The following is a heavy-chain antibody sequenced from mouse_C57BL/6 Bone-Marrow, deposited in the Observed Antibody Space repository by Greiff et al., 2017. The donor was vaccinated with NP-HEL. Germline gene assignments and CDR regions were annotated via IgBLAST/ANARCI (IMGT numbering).Heavy chain of an antibody. Sequence: QVQLQQPGAELVKPGASVKMSCKASGYTFTSYWITWVKQRPGQGLEWIGDIYPGSGSTNYNEKFKSKATLTVDTSSSTAYMQLSSLTSEDSAVYDCARAKANWDVFDYWGQGTTLTVSS. V-gene: IGHV1-55*01. D-gene: IGHD4-1*01. J-gene: IGHJ2*01. CDR1: GYTFTSYW. CDR3: ARAKANWDVFDY. CDR2: IYPGSGST.